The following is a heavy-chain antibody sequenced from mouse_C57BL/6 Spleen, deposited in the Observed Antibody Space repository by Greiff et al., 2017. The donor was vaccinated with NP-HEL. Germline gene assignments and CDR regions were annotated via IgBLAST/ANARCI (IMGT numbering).Heavy chain of an antibody. CDR1: GFTFSSYA. Sequence: EVKLMESGGGLVKPGGSLKLSCAASGFTFSSYAMSWVRQTPEKRLEWVATISDGGSYTYYPANVKGRFPISRDNAKNNLYLQMSHLKAEDTAMYYCARDPAWFAYWGQGTLVTVSA. V-gene: IGHV5-4*03. CDR3: ARDPAWFAY. CDR2: ISDGGSYT. J-gene: IGHJ3*01.